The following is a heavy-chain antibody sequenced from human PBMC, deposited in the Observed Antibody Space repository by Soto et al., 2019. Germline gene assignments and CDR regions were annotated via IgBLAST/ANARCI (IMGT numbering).Heavy chain of an antibody. D-gene: IGHD3-3*01. CDR2: INAGNGNT. Sequence: QVQLVQSGAEEKKPGASVKVSCKASGYTFTSYAMHWVRQAPGQRLEWMGWINAGNGNTKYSQKFQGRVTITRDTTGSTAYRDLSSLRSEDTAVYYCASAKIFGVVINEPFDYWGQGTLVTVSS. CDR1: GYTFTSYA. J-gene: IGHJ4*02. CDR3: ASAKIFGVVINEPFDY. V-gene: IGHV1-3*05.